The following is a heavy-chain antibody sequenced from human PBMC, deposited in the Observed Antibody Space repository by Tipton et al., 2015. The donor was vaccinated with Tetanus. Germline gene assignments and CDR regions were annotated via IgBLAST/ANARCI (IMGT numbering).Heavy chain of an antibody. J-gene: IGHJ5*01. Sequence: SLRLSCAASGFTFSNHAMTWVRQAPGKGLEWVSAISISGDSTYYADSVKGRFTISRDNSKDTLYLQMHSLRVEDTAVYYCVRPDRYCSGGSCYLALDSWGQGTLITISS. CDR1: GFTFSNHA. D-gene: IGHD2-15*01. CDR3: VRPDRYCSGGSCYLALDS. CDR2: ISISGDST. V-gene: IGHV3-23*01.